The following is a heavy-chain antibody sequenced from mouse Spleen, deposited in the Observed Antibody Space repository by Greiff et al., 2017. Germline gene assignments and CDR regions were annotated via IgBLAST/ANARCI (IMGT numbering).Heavy chain of an antibody. CDR1: GYSFTGYY. CDR3: ARGGTRMDY. V-gene: IGHV1-42*01. D-gene: IGHD3-3*01. Sequence: VQLQQSGPELVKPGASVKISCKASGYSFTGYYMNWVKQSPEKSLEWIGEINPSTGGTTYNQKFKAKATLTVDKSSSTAYMQLKSLTSEDSAVYYCARGGTRMDYWGQGTTLTVSS. J-gene: IGHJ2*01. CDR2: INPSTGGT.